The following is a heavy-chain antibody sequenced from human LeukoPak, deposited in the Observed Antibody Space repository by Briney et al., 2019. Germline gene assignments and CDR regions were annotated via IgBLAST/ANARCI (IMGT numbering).Heavy chain of an antibody. J-gene: IGHJ4*02. CDR1: GFTFSSYA. Sequence: GRSLRLSCAASGFTFSSYAVHWVRQAPGKGLEWVAVISYDGSNKYYADSVKGRFTISRDNSKNTLYLQMNSLRAEDTAVYYCARDGIRGYSGYDPGFDYWGQGTLVTVSS. CDR3: ARDGIRGYSGYDPGFDY. V-gene: IGHV3-30*04. CDR2: ISYDGSNK. D-gene: IGHD5-12*01.